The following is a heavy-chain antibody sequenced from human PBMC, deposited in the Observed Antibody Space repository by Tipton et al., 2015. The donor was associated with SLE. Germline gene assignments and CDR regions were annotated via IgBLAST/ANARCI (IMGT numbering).Heavy chain of an antibody. D-gene: IGHD2/OR15-2a*01. J-gene: IGHJ2*01. Sequence: TLSLTCTVSGGSISSSSYYWSWIRQPPGKGLEWIGYIYYSGSTNYNPSLKSRVTISVDTSKNQFSLKVKSVTAADTAVYYCARQNFYFDLWGRGTLVTVSS. CDR2: IYYSGST. CDR3: ARQNFYFDL. V-gene: IGHV4-61*05. CDR1: GGSISSSSYY.